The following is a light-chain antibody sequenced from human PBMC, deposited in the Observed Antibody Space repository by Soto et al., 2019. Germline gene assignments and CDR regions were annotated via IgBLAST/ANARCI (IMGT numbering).Light chain of an antibody. J-gene: IGKJ5*01. CDR1: QSVSSSY. CDR2: GAS. Sequence: EIVLTQSPGTLSLSPGERDTLSCRASQSVSSSYLAWYQQKPGQAPRLLIYGASSRATGIPDRFSGSGSGTDFTLTISRLEPEDFAVYYCQQYGSSPAFGQGTRLEIK. V-gene: IGKV3-20*01. CDR3: QQYGSSPA.